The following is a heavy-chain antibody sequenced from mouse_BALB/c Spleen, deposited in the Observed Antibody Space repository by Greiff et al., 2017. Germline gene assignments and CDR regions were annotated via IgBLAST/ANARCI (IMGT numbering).Heavy chain of an antibody. Sequence: EVQGVESGGGLVQPGGSLRLSCATSGFTFTDYYMSWVRQPPGKALEWLGFIRNKANGYTTEYSASVKGRFTISRDNSQSILYLRMNTLRAEDSATYFCARGRNYFDYWGQGTTLTVSS. J-gene: IGHJ2*01. CDR1: GFTFTDYY. CDR3: ARGRNYFDY. V-gene: IGHV7-3*02. CDR2: IRNKANGYTT.